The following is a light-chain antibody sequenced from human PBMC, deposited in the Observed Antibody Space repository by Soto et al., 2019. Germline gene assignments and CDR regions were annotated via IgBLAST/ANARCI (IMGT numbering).Light chain of an antibody. CDR1: SSDVGGYNY. CDR2: EVT. CDR3: SSYAASNNFYFV. Sequence: QSALTQPPSASGSPGQSVTISCTGTSSDVGGYNYVSWYQQYPGRAPKLMIYEVTKRPSGVPDRFSGSKSGNTASLTVSGLQAEDEADSYCSSYAASNNFYFVFGGGTKLTVI. V-gene: IGLV2-8*01. J-gene: IGLJ3*02.